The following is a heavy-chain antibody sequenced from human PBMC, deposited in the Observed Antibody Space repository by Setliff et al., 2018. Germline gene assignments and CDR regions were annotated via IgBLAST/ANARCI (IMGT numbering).Heavy chain of an antibody. CDR3: ARESRYYYDNLGTLDY. J-gene: IGHJ4*02. D-gene: IGHD3-22*01. Sequence: CTVSGGSISSGDYYWSWIRQPPGKGLEWIGYIYSSGSTYYNPSLKSRVSISVDTSKNQFSLKLSSVTAADTAVYYCARESRYYYDNLGTLDYWGQGTLVTVSS. V-gene: IGHV4-30-4*08. CDR1: GGSISSGDYY. CDR2: IYSSGST.